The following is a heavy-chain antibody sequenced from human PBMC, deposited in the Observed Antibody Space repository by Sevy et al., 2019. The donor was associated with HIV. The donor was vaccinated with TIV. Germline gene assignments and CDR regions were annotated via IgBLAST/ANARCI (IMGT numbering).Heavy chain of an antibody. Sequence: GGSLRLSCAASGFTFSSYWMSWVRQAPGKGLEWVANIKQDGSEKYFVDSVKVRFTVSRNNAKNSLYLQMNSLRAEDTAVCYCARDWGATFWGQGTLVTVSS. CDR1: GFTFSSYW. CDR3: ARDWGATF. J-gene: IGHJ4*02. CDR2: IKQDGSEK. V-gene: IGHV3-7*01. D-gene: IGHD1-26*01.